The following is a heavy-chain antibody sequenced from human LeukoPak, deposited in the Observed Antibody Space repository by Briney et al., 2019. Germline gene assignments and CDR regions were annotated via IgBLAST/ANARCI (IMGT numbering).Heavy chain of an antibody. CDR3: ARDGAAAVWAFDI. J-gene: IGHJ3*02. V-gene: IGHV1-69*05. D-gene: IGHD6-13*01. CDR1: GGTFSIYA. Sequence: GASVKVSCKASGGTFSIYAISWVRQAPGQGLEWMGGIIPIFGTANYAQKFQGRVTMTRDTSISTAYMELSRLRSDDTAVYYCARDGAAAVWAFDIWGQGTMVTVSS. CDR2: IIPIFGTA.